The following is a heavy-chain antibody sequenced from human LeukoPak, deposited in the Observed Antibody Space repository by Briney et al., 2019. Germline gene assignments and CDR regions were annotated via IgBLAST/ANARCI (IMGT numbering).Heavy chain of an antibody. CDR1: GGSISSGGYY. V-gene: IGHV4-31*03. J-gene: IGHJ4*02. D-gene: IGHD2-8*01. CDR3: ARGSCNNGVCSPDYFDY. CDR2: IYNSGST. Sequence: PSETLSLTCTVSGGSISSGGYYWNWIRQHPGKGLDWIGYIYNSGSTYYNPSLKSRSTISLDTSKNQFSLKLSSVTAADTAVYYCARGSCNNGVCSPDYFDYWGQGTLVTVSS.